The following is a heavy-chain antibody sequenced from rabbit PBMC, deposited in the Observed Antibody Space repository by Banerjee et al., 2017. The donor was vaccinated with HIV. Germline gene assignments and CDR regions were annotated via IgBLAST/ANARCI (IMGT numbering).Heavy chain of an antibody. D-gene: IGHD4-2*01. CDR3: ARDYAGGVDYRGWQFWL. J-gene: IGHJ2*01. CDR1: GFSFSSSYW. CDR2: IYTSSGST. V-gene: IGHV1S45*01. Sequence: QEQLEESGGGLVKPEGSLTLTCTASGFSFSSSYWICWVRQAPGKGLEWIACIYTSSGSTHYASWAKGRFTVSKASSTTVTLQMTSLTAADTATYFCARDYAGGVDYRGWQFWLWGPGTLVTVS.